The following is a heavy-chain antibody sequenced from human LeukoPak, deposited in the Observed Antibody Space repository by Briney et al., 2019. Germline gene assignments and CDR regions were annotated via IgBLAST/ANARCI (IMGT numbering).Heavy chain of an antibody. CDR1: GYTFTIYY. CDR3: ARDYDSSGYFAGGAFDI. J-gene: IGHJ3*02. Sequence: ASVTLSFTASGYTFTIYYMHWVRQPPAQGLEWMGIINPSGGSTSYSQTFQGRVTITRDTSTSTVYMKLSSLISEDTAVYYCARDYDSSGYFAGGAFDIWGQGTMVTVSS. V-gene: IGHV1-46*01. D-gene: IGHD3-22*01. CDR2: INPSGGST.